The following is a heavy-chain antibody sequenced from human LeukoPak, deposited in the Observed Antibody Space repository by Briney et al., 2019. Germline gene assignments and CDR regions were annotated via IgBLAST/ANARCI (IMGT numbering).Heavy chain of an antibody. CDR2: ISGSGGST. J-gene: IGHJ6*02. CDR3: AKDLDSSSWYSPYYYYYGMDV. V-gene: IGHV3-23*01. D-gene: IGHD6-13*01. Sequence: GGSLRLSCAASGFTFSSYAMSWVRQAPGKGLEWVSAISGSGGSTYYADSVKGRFTISRDNSKNTLYLQMNSLRAEGTAVYYCAKDLDSSSWYSPYYYYYGMDVWGQGTTVTVSS. CDR1: GFTFSSYA.